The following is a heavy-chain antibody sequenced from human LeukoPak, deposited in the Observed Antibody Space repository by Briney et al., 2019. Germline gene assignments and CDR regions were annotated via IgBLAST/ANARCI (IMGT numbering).Heavy chain of an antibody. Sequence: GGSLRLSCAASGFTFDDYAMHWVRQAPGKGLEWVSGISWNSGSIGYADSVKGRSTISRDNAKNSLYLQMNSLRAEDTALYYCAKEAHHYDFWSGYYTYYFDYWGQGTLVTVSS. CDR2: ISWNSGSI. CDR1: GFTFDDYA. V-gene: IGHV3-9*01. J-gene: IGHJ4*02. D-gene: IGHD3-3*01. CDR3: AKEAHHYDFWSGYYTYYFDY.